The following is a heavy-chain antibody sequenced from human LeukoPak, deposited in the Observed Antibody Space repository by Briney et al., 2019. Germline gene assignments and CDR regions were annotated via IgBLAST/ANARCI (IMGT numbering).Heavy chain of an antibody. CDR2: INPNSGGT. V-gene: IGHV1-2*06. CDR3: ARGGLIVVVPAAKYNWFDP. J-gene: IGHJ5*02. D-gene: IGHD2-2*01. Sequence: ASVKISCKASAYTFTNYYIHWVRRAPGQGLEWMGRINPNSGGTNYAQKFQGRVTMTRDTSISTAYMELSRLRSDDTAVYYCARGGLIVVVPAAKYNWFDPWGQGTLVTVSS. CDR1: AYTFTNYY.